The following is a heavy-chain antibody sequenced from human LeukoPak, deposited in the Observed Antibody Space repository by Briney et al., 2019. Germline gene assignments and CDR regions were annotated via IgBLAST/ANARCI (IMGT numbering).Heavy chain of an antibody. CDR2: ISGSGGST. CDR1: GFTFSSYA. D-gene: IGHD3-10*01. CDR3: AKDYRSGSYYGLALSF. Sequence: GGSLRLSCAASGFTFSSYAMSWVRQAPGKGLEWVSAISGSGGSTYYADSVKGRFTISRDNSKNTLYLQMNSLRAEDTAVYYCAKDYRSGSYYGLALSFRGQGTLVTVSS. V-gene: IGHV3-23*01. J-gene: IGHJ4*02.